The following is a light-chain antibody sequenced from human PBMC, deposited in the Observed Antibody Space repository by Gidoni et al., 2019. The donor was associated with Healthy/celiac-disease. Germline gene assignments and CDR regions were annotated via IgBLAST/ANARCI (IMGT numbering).Light chain of an antibody. CDR2: GNS. J-gene: IGLJ3*02. CDR3: QSYDSSLSGSV. V-gene: IGLV1-40*01. Sequence: QSVLTPPPSVSGAPGQRVTISCTGSSSNIGAGYDGHWYQQLPGTAPKLLIHGNSNRPSGVPDRFSGSKSGTSASPAITGRQAGDEADYYCQSYDSSLSGSVFGGGTKLTVL. CDR1: SSNIGAGYD.